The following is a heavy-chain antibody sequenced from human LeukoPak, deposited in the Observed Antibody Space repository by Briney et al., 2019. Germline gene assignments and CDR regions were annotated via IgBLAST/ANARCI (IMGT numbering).Heavy chain of an antibody. Sequence: PGASVKVSCKASGGTFSSYAISWVRQAPGQGLEWMGRINPNSGGTNYAQKFQARVTMTRDTSISTAYMELSRLRSDDTALYYCARAAYYYDGSGYYLGDWGQGTLVTVSS. CDR1: GGTFSSYA. V-gene: IGHV1-2*06. J-gene: IGHJ4*02. D-gene: IGHD3-22*01. CDR3: ARAAYYYDGSGYYLGD. CDR2: INPNSGGT.